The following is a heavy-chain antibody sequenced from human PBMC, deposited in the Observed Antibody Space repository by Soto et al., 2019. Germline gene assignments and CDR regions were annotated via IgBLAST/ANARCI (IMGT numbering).Heavy chain of an antibody. CDR1: GGSISSTNL. D-gene: IGHD1-1*01. Sequence: PSKTLSLTCAVSGGSISSTNLWSWVRQPPGKGLEWIGEIYHTGSTTFNPSLKSRVTISVDKSKNHFSLKVSSVTAADTAVYFCARSPRSISTGGIDFWGQGILVTVSS. J-gene: IGHJ4*01. CDR2: IYHTGST. V-gene: IGHV4-4*02. CDR3: ARSPRSISTGGIDF.